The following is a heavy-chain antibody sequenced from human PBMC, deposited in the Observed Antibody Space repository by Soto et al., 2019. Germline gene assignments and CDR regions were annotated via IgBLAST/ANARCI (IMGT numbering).Heavy chain of an antibody. CDR1: GYTFTGYY. Sequence: KFSCKASGYTFTGYYMHWVRQAHGQGLEWMGWINPNSGGTNYAQKFQGWVTMTRDTSTSTVYMELSSLRSEDTAVYYCAREGTYCSGGSCYFDYWGQGTLVTVSS. V-gene: IGHV1-2*04. D-gene: IGHD2-15*01. J-gene: IGHJ4*02. CDR3: AREGTYCSGGSCYFDY. CDR2: INPNSGGT.